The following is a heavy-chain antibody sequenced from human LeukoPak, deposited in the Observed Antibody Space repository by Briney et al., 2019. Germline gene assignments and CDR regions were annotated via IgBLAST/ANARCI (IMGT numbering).Heavy chain of an antibody. D-gene: IGHD4-17*01. V-gene: IGHV5-51*01. J-gene: IGHJ4*02. Sequence: GESLKISCKGSGYGFTSYWIGWVRQMPGKGLEWMGIIYPGDSDTRYSPSFQGQVTISADKSISTAYLQWSSLKASDTAMYYCARPGLDYGDYVLYFDYWGQGTLVTVSS. CDR3: ARPGLDYGDYVLYFDY. CDR2: IYPGDSDT. CDR1: GYGFTSYW.